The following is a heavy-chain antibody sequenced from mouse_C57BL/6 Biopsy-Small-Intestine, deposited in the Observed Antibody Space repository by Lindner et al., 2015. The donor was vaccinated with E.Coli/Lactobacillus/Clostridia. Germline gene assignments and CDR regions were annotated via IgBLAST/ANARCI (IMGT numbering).Heavy chain of an antibody. CDR3: ARVAVRLFPCWSLDI. J-gene: IGHJ3*01. CDR1: GYTFIDYG. Sequence: SVKVSCKASGYTFIDYGISWVRQAPGQGPEWMGWISAYNGDTNYVQKFQSRVTMTTDTSTSTAYMELRSLRSDDTAVYYCARVAVRLFPCWSLDIWGQGTMVTISS. CDR2: ISAYNGDT. V-gene: IGHV1-84*02. D-gene: IGHD6-2*01.